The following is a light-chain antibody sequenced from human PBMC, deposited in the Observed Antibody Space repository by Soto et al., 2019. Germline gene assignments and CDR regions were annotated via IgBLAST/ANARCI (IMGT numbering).Light chain of an antibody. CDR2: DVT. J-gene: IGLJ1*01. CDR3: KSYTSSSTHV. CDR1: SSDVGGFNY. Sequence: QSALTQPASVSGSPGQSITISCTGTSSDVGGFNYVSWYQQHPGKAPKLMIYDVTNRPSGVSYRVSGSKSGNTASLTISGLQAEDEADYYCKSYTSSSTHVFGTGTKVTVL. V-gene: IGLV2-14*03.